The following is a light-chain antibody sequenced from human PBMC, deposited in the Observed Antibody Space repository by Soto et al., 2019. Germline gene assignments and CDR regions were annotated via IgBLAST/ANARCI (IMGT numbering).Light chain of an antibody. CDR1: QSVSSSY. V-gene: IGKV3-20*01. Sequence: EIVLTQSPGTLSLSPGERATLSCRASQSVSSSYLAWYQQKPGQAPRLLIYGASSRATCIPDRLSGSGSGTDFPLTFSRLEPEDFAVYYCRQYDSSPVALGPGTKVVIK. J-gene: IGKJ3*01. CDR2: GAS. CDR3: RQYDSSPVA.